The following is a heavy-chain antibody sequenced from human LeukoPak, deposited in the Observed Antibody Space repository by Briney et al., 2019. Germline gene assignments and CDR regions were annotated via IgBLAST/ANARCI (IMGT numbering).Heavy chain of an antibody. CDR3: TRHNYYDSSGSFDY. V-gene: IGHV3-49*04. D-gene: IGHD3-22*01. CDR2: IRGKAYGGTT. CDR1: GFTFGDYA. J-gene: IGHJ4*02. Sequence: PGGSLRLSCTASGFTFGDYAVSWVRQAPGKGLEWIGFIRGKAYGGTTEYAASVKGRFTISRDDSKSIAYLQMNSLKTEDTAVYYCTRHNYYDSSGSFDYWGQGTLVTVSS.